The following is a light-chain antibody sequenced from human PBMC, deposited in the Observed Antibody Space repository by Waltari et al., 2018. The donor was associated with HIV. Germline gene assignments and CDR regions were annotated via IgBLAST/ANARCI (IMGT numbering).Light chain of an antibody. Sequence: QAVLTQPSSLSASPGATASPPCTLRSGINVGTSRIYWYQQRPGSPPQYRLRYKSDSDKQQGPGVPRRFSGSNDASANAGILLSSGLQSEDEADYFCMIWHSSAWVFGGVTKLTVL. V-gene: IGLV5-45*02. CDR2: YKSDSDK. J-gene: IGLJ3*02. CDR3: MIWHSSAWV. CDR1: SGINVGTSR.